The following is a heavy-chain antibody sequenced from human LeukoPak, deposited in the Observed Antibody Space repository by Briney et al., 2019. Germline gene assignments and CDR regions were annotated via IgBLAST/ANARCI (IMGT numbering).Heavy chain of an antibody. Sequence: ASVKVSCKASGYTFTSYGISWVRQAPGQGLEWMGWISAYNGNTNYAQKLQGRVTMTTDTSTSTAYMELRSLRSDDTAVYYCAREFHVPYYDILTGYYNYWFDPWGQGTLVTVPS. CDR2: ISAYNGNT. D-gene: IGHD3-9*01. CDR1: GYTFTSYG. J-gene: IGHJ5*02. CDR3: AREFHVPYYDILTGYYNYWFDP. V-gene: IGHV1-18*01.